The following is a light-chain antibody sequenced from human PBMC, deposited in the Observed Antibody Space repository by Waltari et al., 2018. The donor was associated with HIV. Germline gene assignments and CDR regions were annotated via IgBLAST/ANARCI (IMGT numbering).Light chain of an antibody. J-gene: IGKJ4*01. CDR2: DAV. V-gene: IGKV1-33*01. Sequence: DIQMTKSPSSLSASVADRVTIPCQASQDISTNLHWYQQKPGKAPQVLIYDAVNLETGVPSRFSGSGSGTKFIMTINSLQPEDIATYYCQQSASLTPLTFGGGTKVEI. CDR3: QQSASLTPLT. CDR1: QDISTN.